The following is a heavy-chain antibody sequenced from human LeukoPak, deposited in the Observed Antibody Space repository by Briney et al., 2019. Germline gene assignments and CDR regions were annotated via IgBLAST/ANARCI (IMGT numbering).Heavy chain of an antibody. CDR1: GGSISSYY. CDR2: ISDSGANT. Sequence: ETLSLTCTVSGGSISSYYWSWIRQPPGKGLEWVSTISDSGANTYYADSVRGRFTISRDNSKNTLYLQKNSLRADDTAIYYCAKSMTLQWRGFFDLWGRGTHVTVSS. D-gene: IGHD6-19*01. V-gene: IGHV3-23*01. CDR3: AKSMTLQWRGFFDL. J-gene: IGHJ2*01.